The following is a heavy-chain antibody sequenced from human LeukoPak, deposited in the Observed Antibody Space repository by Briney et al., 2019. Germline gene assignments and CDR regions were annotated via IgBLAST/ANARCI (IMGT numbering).Heavy chain of an antibody. CDR3: AKDQEAVGRYGGVDY. V-gene: IGHV3-7*01. D-gene: IGHD6-19*01. CDR2: IKQDGSEK. J-gene: IGHJ4*02. Sequence: PGGSLRLSCAASGFTFSSYWMSWVRQAPGKGLEWVANIKQDGSEKYYVDSVKGRFTISRDNSKDTLYLQMNSLRAEDTAVYYCAKDQEAVGRYGGVDYWGQGTLVTVSS. CDR1: GFTFSSYW.